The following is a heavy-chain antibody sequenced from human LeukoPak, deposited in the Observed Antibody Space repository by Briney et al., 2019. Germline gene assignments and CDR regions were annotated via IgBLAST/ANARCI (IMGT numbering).Heavy chain of an antibody. V-gene: IGHV3-30*04. CDR1: GFTFSSYA. CDR2: ISYDGSNK. D-gene: IGHD3-10*01. Sequence: PGGSLRLSCAASGFTFSSYAMHWVRQAPGKGLEWVAVISYDGSNKYYADSVKGRFTISRDNSKNTPYLQMNSLRAEDTAVYYCAGAAMVRGVISTLFHYYYYMDVWGKGTTVTVSS. J-gene: IGHJ6*03. CDR3: AGAAMVRGVISTLFHYYYYMDV.